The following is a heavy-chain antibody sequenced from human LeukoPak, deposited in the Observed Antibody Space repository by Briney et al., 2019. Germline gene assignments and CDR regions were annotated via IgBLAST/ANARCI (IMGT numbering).Heavy chain of an antibody. CDR3: ARTRTRRDGYNYLYYYGMDV. CDR1: GFSFSSYG. V-gene: IGHV3-64*04. Sequence: PGGSLRLSCSTSGFSFSSYGMRWVRQAPGKGLEYVSAITISGGSTYYADSVKGRFTISRDNSKNTLYLQMNSLRAEDTAVYYCARTRTRRDGYNYLYYYGMDVWGQGTTVTVSS. J-gene: IGHJ6*02. D-gene: IGHD5-24*01. CDR2: ITISGGST.